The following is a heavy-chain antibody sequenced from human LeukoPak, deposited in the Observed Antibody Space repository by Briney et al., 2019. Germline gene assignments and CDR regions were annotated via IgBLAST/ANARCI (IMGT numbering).Heavy chain of an antibody. CDR2: ISYDGSNK. CDR3: ARDYRGLGEYYYDSSGYYYGAFDI. Sequence: PGGSLRLSCAASGFTFSSYGMHWVRQAPGKGLEWVAVISYDGSNKYYADSVKGRFTISRDNSKNTLYLQMNRLRAEDTAVYYCARDYRGLGEYYYDSSGYYYGAFDIWGQGTLVTVSS. J-gene: IGHJ3*02. D-gene: IGHD3-22*01. V-gene: IGHV3-30*03. CDR1: GFTFSSYG.